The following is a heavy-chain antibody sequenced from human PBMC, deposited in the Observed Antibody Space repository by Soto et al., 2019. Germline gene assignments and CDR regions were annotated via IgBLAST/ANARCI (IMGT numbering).Heavy chain of an antibody. CDR2: ISGSGGST. CDR1: GFTFSSYA. V-gene: IGHV3-23*01. CDR3: AKGYDSTGYYRNDAFDI. D-gene: IGHD3-22*01. Sequence: GGSLRLSCAASGFTFSSYAMSWVRQVPGKGLEWVSVISGSGGSTYYADSVKGRFTISRDNSKNTLYLQMNSLSAEDTAVYYCAKGYDSTGYYRNDAFDIWGQGTMVTVSS. J-gene: IGHJ3*02.